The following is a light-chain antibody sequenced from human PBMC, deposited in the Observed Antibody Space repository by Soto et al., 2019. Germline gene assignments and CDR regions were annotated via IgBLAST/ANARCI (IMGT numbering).Light chain of an antibody. CDR3: QQRSNWPPFT. CDR2: DAS. Sequence: EIVLTQSPATLSLSPGESATLSCRASQSINSNLAWYQQQPGQAPRLLIYDASNRATGIPARFSGSGSGTDFTLTISSLEPEDFAVYYCQQRSNWPPFTFGPGTKVDIK. CDR1: QSINSN. J-gene: IGKJ3*01. V-gene: IGKV3-11*01.